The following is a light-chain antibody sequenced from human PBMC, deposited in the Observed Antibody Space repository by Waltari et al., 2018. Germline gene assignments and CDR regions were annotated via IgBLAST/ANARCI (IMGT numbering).Light chain of an antibody. Sequence: EIVMTQSPATLSVSPGERATLSCRASQRVSSNLAWYQPKPGQAPRLLIYGASTRATGIPARFSGSGSGTEFTLTISSLQSEDFAVYYCQQYNNWPPGWTFGQGTKVEIK. CDR2: GAS. V-gene: IGKV3-15*01. J-gene: IGKJ1*01. CDR3: QQYNNWPPGWT. CDR1: QRVSSN.